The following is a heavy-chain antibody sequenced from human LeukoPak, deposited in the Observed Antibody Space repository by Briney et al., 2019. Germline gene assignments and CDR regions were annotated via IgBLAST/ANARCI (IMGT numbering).Heavy chain of an antibody. D-gene: IGHD5-18*01. V-gene: IGHV3-21*01. CDR2: ISSSSSYI. J-gene: IGHJ5*02. CDR1: GFTFSSYS. Sequence: GGSLRLSCAASGFTFSSYSMNWVRQAPGKGLEWVSSISSSSSYIYYADSVKGRFTISRDNAKNSLYLQMNSLRAEDTAVYYCARDYHRYSYGHQSWFDPWGQGTLVTVSS. CDR3: ARDYHRYSYGHQSWFDP.